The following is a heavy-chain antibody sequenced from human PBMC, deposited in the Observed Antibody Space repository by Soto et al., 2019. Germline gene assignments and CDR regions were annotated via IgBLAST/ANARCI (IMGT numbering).Heavy chain of an antibody. D-gene: IGHD2-21*01. CDR1: GYTFTGYY. V-gene: IGHV1-2*02. CDR3: AREPVANYDMDV. CDR2: INPNSGGT. J-gene: IGHJ6*02. Sequence: GPSVKVSCKASGYTFTGYYMHWVRQAPGQGLEWMGWINPNSGGTNYAQKFQGRVTMTRDTSISTGYMELSSLRSDDTAPYYCAREPVANYDMDVWGQGTTVTVSS.